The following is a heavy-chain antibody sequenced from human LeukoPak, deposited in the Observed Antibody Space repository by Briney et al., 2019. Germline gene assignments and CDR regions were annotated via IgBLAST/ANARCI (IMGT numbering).Heavy chain of an antibody. CDR1: GGSISSGTYF. J-gene: IGHJ1*01. V-gene: IGHV4-61*02. Sequence: SETLSLTCTVSGGSISSGTYFWSWIRQPAGKGLEWIGRIYTSGSTNYNPSLKSRVTMSVDTSRNQFSLRLSSVTAADTAVYYCASEVPASIDYFQHWGQGTLVTVSS. CDR2: IYTSGST. CDR3: ASEVPASIDYFQH. D-gene: IGHD2-2*02.